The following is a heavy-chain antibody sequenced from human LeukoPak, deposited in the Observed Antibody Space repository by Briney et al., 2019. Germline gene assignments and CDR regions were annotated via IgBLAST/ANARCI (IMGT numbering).Heavy chain of an antibody. CDR3: AKDMVRGVIYYFDY. CDR1: GFTFSSYA. J-gene: IGHJ4*02. D-gene: IGHD3-10*01. Sequence: PGGSLRVSCAASGFTFSSYAMSWVRQAPGKGLEWVSGISGSGGSTYYADSVKGRFTISRDNSKNTLYLQMSSLRAEDTAVYYCAKDMVRGVIYYFDYWGQGTLVTVSS. V-gene: IGHV3-23*01. CDR2: ISGSGGST.